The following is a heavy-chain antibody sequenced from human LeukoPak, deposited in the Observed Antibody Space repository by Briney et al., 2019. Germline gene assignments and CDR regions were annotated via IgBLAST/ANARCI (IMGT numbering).Heavy chain of an antibody. J-gene: IGHJ3*02. CDR3: ARDLPWYSGSYQAAFDI. D-gene: IGHD1-26*01. V-gene: IGHV3-7*01. CDR2: IKQDGSEK. Sequence: PGGSLRLSCAASGFTFSSYWMSWVRQAPGKGLEWVANIKQDGSEKYYVDFVKGRFTISRDNAKNSLYLQMNSLRAEDTAVYYCARDLPWYSGSYQAAFDIWGQGTMVTVSS. CDR1: GFTFSSYW.